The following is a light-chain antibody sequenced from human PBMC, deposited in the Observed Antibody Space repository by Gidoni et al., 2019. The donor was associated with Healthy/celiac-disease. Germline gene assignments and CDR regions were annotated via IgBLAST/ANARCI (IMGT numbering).Light chain of an antibody. J-gene: IGKJ1*01. CDR2: AAS. CDR1: QSISSY. Sequence: DIQMTQSPSSLSASVGDRVTITCRARQSISSYLNWYQQKPGKAPKLLLYAASSLQSGVPSRFSGSGSGTDFTLTISSLQPEDFATYYCQQSYSTLGTFGQGTKVEIK. CDR3: QQSYSTLGT. V-gene: IGKV1-39*01.